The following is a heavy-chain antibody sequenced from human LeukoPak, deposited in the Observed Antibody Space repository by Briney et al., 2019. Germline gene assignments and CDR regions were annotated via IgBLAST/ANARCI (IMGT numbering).Heavy chain of an antibody. J-gene: IGHJ3*02. CDR1: GGSISSHY. V-gene: IGHV4-59*11. CDR3: AREYFDWTGALDI. Sequence: SETLSLTCTVSGGSISSHYWSWIRQPPGKGLEWIGYIYYSGSTNYNPSLKSRVTISVDTSKNQFSLKLSSVTAADTAVYYCAREYFDWTGALDIWGQGTMVTVSS. CDR2: IYYSGST. D-gene: IGHD3-9*01.